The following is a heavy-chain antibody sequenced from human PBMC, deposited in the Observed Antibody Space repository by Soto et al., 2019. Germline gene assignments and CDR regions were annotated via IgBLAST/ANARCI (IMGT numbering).Heavy chain of an antibody. V-gene: IGHV4-59*01. CDR3: ARVNFWSGYADH. Sequence: SETLSLTCTVSGGSISSYYWSWIRQPPGKGLEWIGYIYYSGTTNYNPSLRSRVTISIDTSKNQFSLNLSSVTAADTAVYYCARVNFWSGYADHWGQGILVTVSS. CDR1: GGSISSYY. CDR2: IYYSGTT. J-gene: IGHJ4*02. D-gene: IGHD3-3*01.